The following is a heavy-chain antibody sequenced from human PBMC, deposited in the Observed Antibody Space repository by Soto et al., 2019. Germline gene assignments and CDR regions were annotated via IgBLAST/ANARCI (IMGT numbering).Heavy chain of an antibody. V-gene: IGHV3-48*02. CDR2: ISGCISTK. CDR1: GFTFRSYS. Sequence: EVQMVESGGGVVQPGGSLRLSCVVSGFTFRSYSVNWVRRAPGKGLEGVAYISGCISTKYYADSVKGRFTISRDNFKNTLFLQMDSLRDENTAAYYCARGPEDCDDEFVFLNWNFDLWGRGTPVTVSS. J-gene: IGHJ2*01. D-gene: IGHD3-3*01. CDR3: ARGPEDCDDEFVFLNWNFDL.